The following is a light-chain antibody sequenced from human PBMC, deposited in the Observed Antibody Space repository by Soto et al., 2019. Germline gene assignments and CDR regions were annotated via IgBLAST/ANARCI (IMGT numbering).Light chain of an antibody. CDR1: QSLLHSNGYNY. CDR3: MQALQTPWT. J-gene: IGKJ1*01. CDR2: LGS. Sequence: IVMTQSPLSLPVTPAEPASISCRSSQSLLHSNGYNYLDWYLQKPGQSPQLLIYLGSNRASGVPDRFSGSGSGIDFTLKISRVEAEDVGVYYCMQALQTPWTFGQGTKVEI. V-gene: IGKV2-28*01.